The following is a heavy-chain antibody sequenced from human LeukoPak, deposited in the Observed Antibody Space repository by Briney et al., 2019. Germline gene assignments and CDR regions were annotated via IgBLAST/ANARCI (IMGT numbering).Heavy chain of an antibody. V-gene: IGHV3-30-3*01. CDR1: GFTFSSYA. J-gene: IGHJ4*02. D-gene: IGHD3-22*01. CDR3: ARDGARDYYDSSGHFDY. Sequence: GRSLRLSCAASGFTFSSYAMHWVRQAPGKGLEWVAVISYDGSNKYYADSVKGRFTISRDNSKNTLYLQMNSLRAEDTAVNYCARDGARDYYDSSGHFDYWGQGTLVTVSS. CDR2: ISYDGSNK.